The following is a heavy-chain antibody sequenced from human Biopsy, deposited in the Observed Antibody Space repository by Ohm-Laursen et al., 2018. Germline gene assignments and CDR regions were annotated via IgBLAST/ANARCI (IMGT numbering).Heavy chain of an antibody. Sequence: ASVNVSCKASGYTFTGYYFQWVRQAPGQGLGWMGWINPKSGGTHYLEKFRGRVTMTRDTSISTAYMEVSSLRSDDTAVYYCAIDGNDFLTDYLKIDQWGQGTLVTVSS. CDR2: INPKSGGT. V-gene: IGHV1-2*02. CDR1: GYTFTGYY. J-gene: IGHJ4*02. CDR3: AIDGNDFLTDYLKIDQ. D-gene: IGHD3-9*01.